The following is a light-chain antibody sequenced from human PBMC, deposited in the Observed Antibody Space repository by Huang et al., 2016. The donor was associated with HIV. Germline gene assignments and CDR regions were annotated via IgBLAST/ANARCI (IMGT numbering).Light chain of an antibody. CDR2: DAS. V-gene: IGKV3-11*01. J-gene: IGKJ2*01. CDR3: QQRSNWPPYT. Sequence: EIVLTQSPATLSLSPGERATLSCRASQSVSRYLAWYQQKPGQAPRRLIYDASNRATGIPARFSGSGSGTDFTLTISSLEPEDFAVYYCQQRSNWPPYTFGQGTKLEIK. CDR1: QSVSRY.